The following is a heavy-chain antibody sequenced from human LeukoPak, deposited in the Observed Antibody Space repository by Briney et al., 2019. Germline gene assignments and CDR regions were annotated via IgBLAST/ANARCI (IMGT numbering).Heavy chain of an antibody. Sequence: GGSLRLSCAASGFTFTNSWIHWVRQAPGKGLVWVSRLNTDGSNTGYADSVKGRFTISRDDAKNTVYLQMNGLRSEDTAVYYCARGLQYSYGLGGQYLDYWGQGTLVTVSS. CDR3: ARGLQYSYGLGGQYLDY. V-gene: IGHV3-74*01. D-gene: IGHD5-18*01. CDR1: GFTFTNSW. CDR2: LNTDGSNT. J-gene: IGHJ4*02.